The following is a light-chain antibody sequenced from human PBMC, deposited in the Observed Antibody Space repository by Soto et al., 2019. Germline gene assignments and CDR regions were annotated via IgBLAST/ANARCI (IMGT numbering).Light chain of an antibody. CDR2: LGS. V-gene: IGKV2-28*01. Sequence: IVMTQSPLSLPVTPGEPASISCTSSQSLLHSDGYNYLDWYVQKPGQSPHLLISLGSKRASGVPDRFSGSGSGTHFTLRISRVEAEDVSVYYCMQALQAPQVTFGQGTRLEI. J-gene: IGKJ5*01. CDR3: MQALQAPQVT. CDR1: QSLLHSDGYNY.